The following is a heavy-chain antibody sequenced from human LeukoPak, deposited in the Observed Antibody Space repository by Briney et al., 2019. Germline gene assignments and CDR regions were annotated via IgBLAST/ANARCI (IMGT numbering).Heavy chain of an antibody. Sequence: GGSLRLSCAASGFTFSSYAMSWVRQAPGKGLEWASAISGSGGSTYYADSVKGRFTISRDNSKNTLYLQMNSLRAEDTAVYYCARGGGSTSPHDYWGQGTLVTVSS. V-gene: IGHV3-23*01. CDR1: GFTFSSYA. J-gene: IGHJ4*02. D-gene: IGHD2-2*01. CDR2: ISGSGGST. CDR3: ARGGGSTSPHDY.